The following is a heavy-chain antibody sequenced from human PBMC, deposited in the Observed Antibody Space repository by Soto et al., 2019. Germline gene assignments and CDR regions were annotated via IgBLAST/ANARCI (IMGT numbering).Heavy chain of an antibody. J-gene: IGHJ4*02. Sequence: QVQLQQWGAGLLKPSETLSLTCGVYGGSFSGYFWSWIRQPPGKGLEWVGEISHSGSTNFNPSLKSRATMSLDTSRKHFSLKLSSVTAADTAVYYCARVAYSGSGKPFAYWGQGTLVTVSS. D-gene: IGHD3-10*01. CDR2: ISHSGST. CDR1: GGSFSGYF. CDR3: ARVAYSGSGKPFAY. V-gene: IGHV4-34*01.